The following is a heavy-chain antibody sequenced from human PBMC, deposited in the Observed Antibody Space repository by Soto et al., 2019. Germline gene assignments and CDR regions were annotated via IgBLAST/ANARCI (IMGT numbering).Heavy chain of an antibody. V-gene: IGHV4-34*01. J-gene: IGHJ4*02. D-gene: IGHD3-10*01. CDR1: GGSFSGYY. Sequence: QVQLQQWGAGLLKPSETLSLTCAVYGGSFSGYYWSWIRQPPGKGLEWIGEINHSGSTNYNPSLKSRVTISVDTSKNQFSLKLSSVTAADTAVYYCARSRGYGSWSYPVAYWGQGTLVTVSS. CDR3: ARSRGYGSWSYPVAY. CDR2: INHSGST.